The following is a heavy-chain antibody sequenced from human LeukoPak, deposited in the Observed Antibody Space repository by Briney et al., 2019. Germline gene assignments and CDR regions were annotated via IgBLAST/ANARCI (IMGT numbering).Heavy chain of an antibody. CDR1: GFTFSSHA. CDR3: AKGRAGIDY. J-gene: IGHJ4*02. Sequence: PGGSLRLSCAASGFTFSSHAMSWVRQAPGKGLEWVSGISGCGGSKYYADSVKGRFTISRDNSKNTLYVQMNSLRAEDTAVYYCAKGRAGIDYWGQGTLVIVSS. CDR2: ISGCGGSK. D-gene: IGHD6-19*01. V-gene: IGHV3-23*01.